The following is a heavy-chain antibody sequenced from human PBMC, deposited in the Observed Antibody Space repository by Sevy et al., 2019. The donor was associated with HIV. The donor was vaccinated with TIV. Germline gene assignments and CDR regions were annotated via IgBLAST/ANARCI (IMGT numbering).Heavy chain of an antibody. CDR2: ISSSSSYT. Sequence: GGSLRLSCAASGFTFSDYYMSWIRQAPGKGLEWVSYISSSSSYTNYADSVKGRFTISRDNAKNSLYLQMNSLRAEDTAVYYCVRDSGIDVDTAMVRSAFDIWGQGTMVTVSS. CDR3: VRDSGIDVDTAMVRSAFDI. D-gene: IGHD5-18*01. CDR1: GFTFSDYY. J-gene: IGHJ3*02. V-gene: IGHV3-11*06.